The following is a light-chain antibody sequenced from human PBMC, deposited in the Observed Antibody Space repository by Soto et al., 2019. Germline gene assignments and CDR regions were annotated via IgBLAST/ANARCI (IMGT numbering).Light chain of an antibody. CDR2: GAS. V-gene: IGKV3-20*01. Sequence: IVLTQSPGTLSLSPGERASLSCRASQSVGGNSLAWYQQKPGQAPRVVIYGASSRATGIPDRFSASGSETDFTLTISRLEPEDFALYYCQQYGSSPRTFGQGTKLDIK. CDR3: QQYGSSPRT. CDR1: QSVGGNS. J-gene: IGKJ2*01.